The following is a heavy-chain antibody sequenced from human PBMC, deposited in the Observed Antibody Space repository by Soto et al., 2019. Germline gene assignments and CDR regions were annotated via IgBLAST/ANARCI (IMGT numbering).Heavy chain of an antibody. J-gene: IGHJ4*02. CDR3: AKDHHDSSGYYYGDDY. Sequence: EVQLLESGGGLVQPGGSLRLSCAASGFTFTSYAMSWVRQAPGKGLGWVSAISTSGGRTFYADYVKGRFTISRDNSKNTLYLQMASLRAEDTAIYYCAKDHHDSSGYYYGDDYWGQGTLVTVSS. CDR1: GFTFTSYA. CDR2: ISTSGGRT. D-gene: IGHD3-22*01. V-gene: IGHV3-23*01.